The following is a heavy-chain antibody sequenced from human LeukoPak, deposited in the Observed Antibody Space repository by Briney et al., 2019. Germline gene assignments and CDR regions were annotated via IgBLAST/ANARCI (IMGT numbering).Heavy chain of an antibody. CDR3: AGDYIWGRLF. Sequence: GGSLRLSCVGSGFSLSDYWMHWVRQTPGKGLMWVSRITSDGSTTWYADSVKGRFTVSRDNAKNTLFLVMNSLRDEDTAVYYCAGDYIWGRLFWGQGTLVTVSS. CDR1: GFSLSDYW. V-gene: IGHV3-74*01. J-gene: IGHJ4*01. CDR2: ITSDGSTT. D-gene: IGHD3-16*01.